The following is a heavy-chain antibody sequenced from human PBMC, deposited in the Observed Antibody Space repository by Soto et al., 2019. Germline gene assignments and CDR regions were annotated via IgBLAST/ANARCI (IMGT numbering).Heavy chain of an antibody. CDR2: LSGSGNSR. CDR1: RFTFRNSH. CDR3: VKGGTLIRGDDY. V-gene: IGHV3-23*01. J-gene: IGHJ4*02. Sequence: DVQLLESGGGLAQPGGSLRLSCAASRFTFRNSHMSWVRQAPGKRLEWVSALSGSGNSRYYADSVRGRFTISRDNSNNTLYLQMNSLTADDTAVYYCVKGGTLIRGDDYWGQGTLVTVSS. D-gene: IGHD3-10*01.